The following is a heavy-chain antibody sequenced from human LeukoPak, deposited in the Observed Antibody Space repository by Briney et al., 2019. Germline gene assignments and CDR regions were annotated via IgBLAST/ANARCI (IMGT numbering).Heavy chain of an antibody. CDR1: GLTASSNY. J-gene: IGHJ4*02. V-gene: IGHV3-53*04. Sequence: GGSLRLSCAASGLTASSNYMTWVRQAPGKGLEWVSTLQSAGGTYYADSVKGRFTISRHISKNTVYLQMNNLRAEDTAVYYCAREGYDSSGYPRLLDYWGQGTLVTVSS. CDR2: LQSAGGT. D-gene: IGHD3-22*01. CDR3: AREGYDSSGYPRLLDY.